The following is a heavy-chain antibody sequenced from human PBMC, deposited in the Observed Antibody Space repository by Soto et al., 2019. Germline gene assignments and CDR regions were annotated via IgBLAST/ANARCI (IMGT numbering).Heavy chain of an antibody. CDR3: ASFSIAATDPYGMDV. V-gene: IGHV1-18*01. CDR2: NSAYNGNT. CDR1: GYTFTSYG. J-gene: IGHJ6*02. Sequence: QVQLVQSGAEVKKPGASVKVSCKASGYTFTSYGISWVRQAPGQGLEWMGWNSAYNGNTNYAQKLQGRVTMTTDTSTSTAYMELRSLRSDDTAVYYCASFSIAATDPYGMDVWGQGTTVTVSS. D-gene: IGHD6-13*01.